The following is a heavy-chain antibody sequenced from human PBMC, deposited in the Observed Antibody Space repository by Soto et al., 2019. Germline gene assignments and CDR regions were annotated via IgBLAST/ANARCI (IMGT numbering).Heavy chain of an antibody. CDR1: GGSISSSNW. CDR3: ARAPVAYSSSWYGMDV. D-gene: IGHD6-13*01. J-gene: IGHJ6*02. Sequence: SETLSLTCAVSGGSISSSNWWSWVRQPPGKGLEWIGEIYHSGSTNYNPSLKSRVTMSVDTSKNQFSLKLRSVTAADTATYYCARAPVAYSSSWYGMDVWGQGTTVTVSS. CDR2: IYHSGST. V-gene: IGHV4-4*02.